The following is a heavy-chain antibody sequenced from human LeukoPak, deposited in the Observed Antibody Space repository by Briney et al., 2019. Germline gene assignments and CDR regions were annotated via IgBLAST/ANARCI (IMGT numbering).Heavy chain of an antibody. CDR2: INPRNGAT. D-gene: IGHD2-8*02. Sequence: GASVKVSCKASGYTFTNFYIHWVRQAPGQGPDWMGYINPRNGATSYSQKFQGRLTFTRDSSISTAYMEVSSLKSDDTALYYCAGDPRDAGGSYDSWGQGTLLTVSS. V-gene: IGHV1-2*02. CDR1: GYTFTNFY. CDR3: AGDPRDAGGSYDS. J-gene: IGHJ5*01.